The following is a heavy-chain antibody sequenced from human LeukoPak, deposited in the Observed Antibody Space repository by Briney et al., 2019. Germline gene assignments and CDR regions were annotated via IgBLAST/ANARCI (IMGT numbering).Heavy chain of an antibody. CDR1: GGSISNYY. CDR2: IYYSGST. D-gene: IGHD5-18*01. Sequence: SETLSLTCTVSGGSISNYYWSWIRQPPGKGLEWIGYIYYSGSTTYNPSLKSRVTMSVDTSKNQFSLNLGSVTAADTAFYYCARDSHRDTAMALDCWGQGTLVTVSS. CDR3: ARDSHRDTAMALDC. V-gene: IGHV4-59*01. J-gene: IGHJ4*02.